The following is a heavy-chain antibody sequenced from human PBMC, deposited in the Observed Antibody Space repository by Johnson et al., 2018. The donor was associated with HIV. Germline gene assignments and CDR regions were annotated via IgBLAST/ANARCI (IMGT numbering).Heavy chain of an antibody. CDR1: GFTFSSYG. Sequence: QVQLVESGGGVVQPGRSLRLSCAASGFTFSSYGMHWVRQAPGKGLEWVAVIWYDGSNKYYADSVKGRFTISRDNSKNTIYLQTNSLRREDTAVYYCARGKAWIQSWDDAFDIWGQGTVVTVSS. D-gene: IGHD5-18*01. CDR2: IWYDGSNK. V-gene: IGHV3-33*01. J-gene: IGHJ3*02. CDR3: ARGKAWIQSWDDAFDI.